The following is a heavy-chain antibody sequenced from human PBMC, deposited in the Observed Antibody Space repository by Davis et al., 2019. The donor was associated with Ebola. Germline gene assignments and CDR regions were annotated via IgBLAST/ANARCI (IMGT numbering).Heavy chain of an antibody. CDR2: IYYNGDT. CDR3: ARFPFWSGYLDWYFDL. CDR1: GDSITSSSYY. J-gene: IGHJ2*01. Sequence: SETLSLTCSVSGDSITSSSYYWAWVRQPPGKGLEWIASIYYNGDTYFNPSLKRRVSISMDPSRNLFSLRLSSVTAADTAVYYCARFPFWSGYLDWYFDLWGRGTLVTVSS. V-gene: IGHV4-39*02. D-gene: IGHD3-3*01.